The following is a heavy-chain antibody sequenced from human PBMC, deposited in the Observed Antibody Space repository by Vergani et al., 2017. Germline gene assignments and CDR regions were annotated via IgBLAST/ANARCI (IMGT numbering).Heavy chain of an antibody. Sequence: QVQLVESGGGVVRRGGSLRLSCATSGFTLSNYDMQWIRQWPGKGLEFVAFIQFYGSNQYYADSVKGRFTLSRDFSKNTLYLQMNSLRTDDTATYYCAKHFRGWGIDYWGQGTQVIVSS. CDR1: GFTLSNYD. V-gene: IGHV3-30*02. J-gene: IGHJ4*02. CDR3: AKHFRGWGIDY. D-gene: IGHD3-16*01. CDR2: IQFYGSNQ.